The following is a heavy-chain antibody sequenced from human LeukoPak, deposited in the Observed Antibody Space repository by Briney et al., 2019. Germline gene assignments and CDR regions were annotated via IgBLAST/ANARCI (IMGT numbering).Heavy chain of an antibody. CDR1: GGSITSSSYY. J-gene: IGHJ4*02. D-gene: IGHD3-22*01. Sequence: SETLSLTCTVSGGSITSSSYYWGWIRQPPGKGLEWIGSIYYSGSTYYNPSLKSRVTISVDTSKNQFSLKLSSVTAADTAVYYCARDGYYYDSSGCYFDYWGQGTLVTVSS. CDR2: IYYSGST. CDR3: ARDGYYYDSSGCYFDY. V-gene: IGHV4-39*07.